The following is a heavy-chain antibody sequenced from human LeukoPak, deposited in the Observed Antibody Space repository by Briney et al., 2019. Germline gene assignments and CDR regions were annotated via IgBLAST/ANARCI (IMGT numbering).Heavy chain of an antibody. V-gene: IGHV3-30*18. Sequence: PGRSLRLSCAASGFTFSSYGMHWVRQAPGKGLEWVAVISYDGSNKYYADSVKGRFTISRDNSKNTLYLQMNSLRAEDTAVYYCAKDRQQQLDLDYWGQGTLVTVSP. CDR2: ISYDGSNK. CDR3: AKDRQQQLDLDY. D-gene: IGHD6-13*01. J-gene: IGHJ4*02. CDR1: GFTFSSYG.